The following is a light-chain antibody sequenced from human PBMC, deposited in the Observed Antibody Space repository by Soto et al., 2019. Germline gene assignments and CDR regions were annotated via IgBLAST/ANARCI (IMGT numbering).Light chain of an antibody. Sequence: EIVMTQSPATVSASPGERATLSCRASQTVSGNVAWYQQKPGQAPRLLMYETSTRATGVPARFSGSGSGTEFTLTISSLQSEDFAVYYCKQFHNGASFGGGTEVEI. CDR1: QTVSGN. J-gene: IGKJ4*01. V-gene: IGKV3-15*01. CDR3: KQFHNGAS. CDR2: ETS.